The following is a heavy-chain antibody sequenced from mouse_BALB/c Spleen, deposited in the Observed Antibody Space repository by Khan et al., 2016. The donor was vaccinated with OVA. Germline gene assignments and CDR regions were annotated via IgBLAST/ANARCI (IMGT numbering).Heavy chain of an antibody. CDR2: ISYSGRT. CDR3: AVGRTY. J-gene: IGHJ3*01. Sequence: EVQLQESGPGLVKPSQSLSLTCTVTGYSITSDYAWNWIRQFPGNKLEWMGYISYSGRTSYNPSLKSRISVTRDTSKNQFFLQLNSVTTEDTATXYCAVGRTYWGQGTLVTVSA. CDR1: GYSITSDYA. D-gene: IGHD4-1*01. V-gene: IGHV3-2*02.